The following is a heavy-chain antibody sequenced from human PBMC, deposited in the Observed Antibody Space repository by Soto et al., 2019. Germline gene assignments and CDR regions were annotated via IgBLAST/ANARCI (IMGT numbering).Heavy chain of an antibody. Sequence: QLHLQESGSELVKPSQTLSLTCAVSGGSISSGGYYWSWLRQPPGKGLEWIGYLFHSGSTDYNPYLTSPFTISVDGSKNTFSLELSSVIAADTAVYECAGEGGSGSADWYIIVWGRGTLVTVSS. CDR1: GGSISSGGYY. V-gene: IGHV4-30-2*01. CDR2: LFHSGST. CDR3: AGEGGSGSADWYIIV. J-gene: IGHJ2*01. D-gene: IGHD2-15*01.